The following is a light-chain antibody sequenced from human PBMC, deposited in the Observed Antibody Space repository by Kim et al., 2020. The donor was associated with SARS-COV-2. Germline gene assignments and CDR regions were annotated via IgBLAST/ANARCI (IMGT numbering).Light chain of an antibody. J-gene: IGKJ1*01. CDR3: QQSSSTWT. CDR2: AAS. Sequence: DIQMTQSPSSLSASVGDRVTITCRASQSISSYLNWYQQKPGKAPKPLIYAASSLQSGVPSRFSGSGSGTDFTLTISSLQPEDFATYYCQQSSSTWTFGQGTRWISN. V-gene: IGKV1-39*01. CDR1: QSISSY.